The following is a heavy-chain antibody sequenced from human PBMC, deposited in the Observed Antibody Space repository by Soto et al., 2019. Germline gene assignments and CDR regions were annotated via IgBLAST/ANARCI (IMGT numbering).Heavy chain of an antibody. CDR3: VRLIGNSWLDF. J-gene: IGHJ5*01. CDR2: TYYRSKWYN. V-gene: IGHV6-1*01. CDR1: GDSVSSSSVA. D-gene: IGHD1-26*01. Sequence: SQTLSLTCAISGDSVSSSSVAWNWIRQSQSRDLEWLGRTYYRSKWYNDYAESVKSRITINPDTSKNQFSLHLNSVTPEDTAVYYCVRLIGNSWLDFWGQGTLLTVSS.